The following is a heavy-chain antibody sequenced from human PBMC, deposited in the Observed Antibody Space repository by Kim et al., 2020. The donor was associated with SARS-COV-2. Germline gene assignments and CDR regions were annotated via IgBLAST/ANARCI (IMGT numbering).Heavy chain of an antibody. D-gene: IGHD1-26*01. V-gene: IGHV3-33*06. CDR3: AKDQTGGGSFAED. CDR2: VWYDGRYE. CDR1: GFIFSDYG. J-gene: IGHJ4*02. Sequence: GGSLRLSCEASGFIFSDYGMHWVRQAPGKGPEWVAVVWYDGRYEYYGDSVKGRFTISRDNGKNTLYLQMNNLRGDDTALYYCAKDQTGGGSFAEDWGQGTRVAVSS.